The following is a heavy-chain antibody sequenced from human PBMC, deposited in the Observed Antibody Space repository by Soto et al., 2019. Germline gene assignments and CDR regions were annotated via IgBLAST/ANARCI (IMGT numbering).Heavy chain of an antibody. J-gene: IGHJ4*02. V-gene: IGHV3-23*01. D-gene: IGHD2-15*01. CDR1: GFTFSYYA. CDR2: ISGNGGST. CDR3: AKSHCSGGVCSGGHFDW. Sequence: VQLLESGGGLEQPGGSLRLSCAASGFTFSYYAMSWVRQAPGKGLEWVSAISGNGGSTFYADSVEGRFTISRDNSKNTLYLQVSSLRAEDTAVYYCAKSHCSGGVCSGGHFDWWGQGTLVTVSS.